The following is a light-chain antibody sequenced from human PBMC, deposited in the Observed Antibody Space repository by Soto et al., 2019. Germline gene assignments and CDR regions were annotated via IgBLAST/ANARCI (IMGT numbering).Light chain of an antibody. Sequence: QSVLTQPPSASGSPGQSVTISCTGTSSDVGGYNYVSWYQQHPGKVPKLMIYEVSKRPSGVPDRFSGSKSGKTVSLTVSGLQAEDEADYYCSSYGGNNNYVFGTGTKLTVL. CDR1: SSDVGGYNY. V-gene: IGLV2-8*01. J-gene: IGLJ1*01. CDR2: EVS. CDR3: SSYGGNNNYV.